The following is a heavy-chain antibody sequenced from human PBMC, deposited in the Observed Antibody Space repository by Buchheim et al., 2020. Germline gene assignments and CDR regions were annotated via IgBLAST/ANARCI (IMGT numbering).Heavy chain of an antibody. J-gene: IGHJ5*02. CDR3: ARDMGPDWNDGPGWFDP. CDR1: GFTFSSYA. D-gene: IGHD1-1*01. Sequence: QVQLVESGGGVVQPGRSLRLSCAASGFTFSSYAMHWVRQAPGKGQEWVAVISYDGSNKYYADSVQGRFTISRHNSKNTLDLQMNSLRAEDTAVYYCARDMGPDWNDGPGWFDPWGQGTL. CDR2: ISYDGSNK. V-gene: IGHV3-30-3*01.